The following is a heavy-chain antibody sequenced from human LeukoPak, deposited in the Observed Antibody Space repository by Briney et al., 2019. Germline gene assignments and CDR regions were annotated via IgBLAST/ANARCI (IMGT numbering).Heavy chain of an antibody. J-gene: IGHJ6*04. D-gene: IGHD2-2*01. Sequence: GSLRLPCAAAGFTFCNYSMRRGRHAPGDGVEGVSAISWSGGSKYYADSVKGRFTISRDNSKNTLYLQMNSLRAEDTAVYYCAIPAASYYYYGMDVWGKGTPVTVSP. CDR1: GFTFCNYS. V-gene: IGHV3-23*01. CDR2: ISWSGGSK. CDR3: AIPAASYYYYGMDV.